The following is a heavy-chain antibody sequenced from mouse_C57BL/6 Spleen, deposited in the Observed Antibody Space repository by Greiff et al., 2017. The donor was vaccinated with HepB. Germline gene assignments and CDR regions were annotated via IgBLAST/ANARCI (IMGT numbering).Heavy chain of an antibody. CDR3: ARRSGAMDY. Sequence: QVQLKESGAELVRPGTSVKVSCKASGYAFTNYLIEWVKQRPGQGLEWIGVINPGSGGTNYNEKFKGKATLTADKSSSTAYMQLSSLTSEDSAVYFCARRSGAMDYWGQGTSVTVSS. J-gene: IGHJ4*01. V-gene: IGHV1-54*01. CDR2: INPGSGGT. CDR1: GYAFTNYL.